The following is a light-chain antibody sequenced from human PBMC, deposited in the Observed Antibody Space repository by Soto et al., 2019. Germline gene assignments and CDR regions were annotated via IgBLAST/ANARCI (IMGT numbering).Light chain of an antibody. CDR2: GAS. V-gene: IGKV3-15*01. CDR3: KQNNRWPPWT. Sequence: EIVMTQSPATLSVSPGERATLSCRASQSVSGNLAWYQQKPGQAPRLLIYGASTRATGIPARFSGSGSGTALTLTISRLQSEDFAVYYSKQNNRWPPWTFGQGTKVEI. CDR1: QSVSGN. J-gene: IGKJ1*01.